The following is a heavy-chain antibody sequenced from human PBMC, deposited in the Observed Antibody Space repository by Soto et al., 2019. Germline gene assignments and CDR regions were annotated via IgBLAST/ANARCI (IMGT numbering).Heavy chain of an antibody. CDR1: GFTFSNYT. J-gene: IGHJ3*02. D-gene: IGHD5-18*01. V-gene: IGHV3-21*01. CDR3: VRGFRSSGYSYEYSAFDI. Sequence: GGSLRLSCAASGFTFSNYTMNWVRQAPGKELEWVSSISSRSTYIYHADSVKGRFNISRDNAKNSLYLQMNSLRYEDTGVFYCVRGFRSSGYSYEYSAFDIWGKGTMVTVSS. CDR2: ISSRSTYI.